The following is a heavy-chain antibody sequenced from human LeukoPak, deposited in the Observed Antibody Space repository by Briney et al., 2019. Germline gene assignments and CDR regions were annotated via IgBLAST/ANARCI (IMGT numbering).Heavy chain of an antibody. J-gene: IGHJ5*02. V-gene: IGHV4-39*01. Sequence: SETLSLTCTVSGDSISTSDYHWGWMRQPPGKGPEWIGTLHHSGSTHYNPSLESRITISVDTSKNQFSLKLYSVTAADTAVYYCARQGDSTKGYYLDWFDPWGQGTLVIVSS. D-gene: IGHD3-3*01. CDR2: LHHSGST. CDR3: ARQGDSTKGYYLDWFDP. CDR1: GDSISTSDYH.